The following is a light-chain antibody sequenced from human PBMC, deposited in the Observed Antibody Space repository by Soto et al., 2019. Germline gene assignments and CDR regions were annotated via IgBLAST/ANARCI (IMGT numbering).Light chain of an antibody. CDR2: DNN. J-gene: IGLJ2*01. Sequence: QSVLTQPPSVSAAPGQKVTISCSGSSSNIGNNYVSWYQQLPGTAPKLLIYDNNKRPSGIPDRFSGSKSGTSATLGITGLQTGDDADYYCGTWDSSLSYVVFGGGTKLTVL. CDR1: SSNIGNNY. CDR3: GTWDSSLSYVV. V-gene: IGLV1-51*01.